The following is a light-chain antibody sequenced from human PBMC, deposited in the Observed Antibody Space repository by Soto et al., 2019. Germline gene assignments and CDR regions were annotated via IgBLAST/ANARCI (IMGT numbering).Light chain of an antibody. CDR1: SFNIGSNT. J-gene: IGLJ2*01. CDR2: SNN. CDR3: GAWDDSLDGVV. V-gene: IGLV1-44*01. Sequence: QSVLTQPPSASGTPGQRVTISGSGSSFNIGSNTVNWYQQFPGTAPKLLICSNNQRPSGVPDRFSGSKSGTSASLAISGLQSEDEADYFCGAWDDSLDGVVFGGGTKLTVL.